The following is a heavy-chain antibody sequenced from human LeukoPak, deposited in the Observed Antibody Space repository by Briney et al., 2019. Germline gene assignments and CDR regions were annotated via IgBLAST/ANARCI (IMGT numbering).Heavy chain of an antibody. CDR1: GFTFSSYW. V-gene: IGHV3-74*01. D-gene: IGHD3-3*01. J-gene: IGHJ4*02. CDR3: ARDSVEWYIFDY. CDR2: TNRDGSST. Sequence: GRSLRLSCAASGFTFSSYWMHWVRQAPGKGPVWVARTNRDGSSTAYADSVKGRFTISKDNAKNTLYLLMNSLRAEDTAVYYCARDSVEWYIFDYWGQGPLVTVSS.